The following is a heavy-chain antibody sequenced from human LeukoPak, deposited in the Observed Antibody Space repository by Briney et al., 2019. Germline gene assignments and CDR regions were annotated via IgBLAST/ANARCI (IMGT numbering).Heavy chain of an antibody. V-gene: IGHV3-21*01. CDR3: ARDYCSGGSCIGY. CDR1: GFTFSVYA. J-gene: IGHJ4*02. D-gene: IGHD2-15*01. Sequence: GESLRLSCAASGFTFSVYAMNWVRQAPGKGLEWVSSISSSSSYIYYADSVKGRFTISRDNAKNSLYLQMNSLRAEDTAVYYCARDYCSGGSCIGYWGQGTLVTVSS. CDR2: ISSSSSYI.